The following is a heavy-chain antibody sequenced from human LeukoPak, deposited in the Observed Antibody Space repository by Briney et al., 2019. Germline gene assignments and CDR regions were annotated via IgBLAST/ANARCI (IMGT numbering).Heavy chain of an antibody. J-gene: IGHJ4*02. CDR1: GFTFSSYS. CDR3: ARVTVWSGYV. Sequence: GGSLRLSCAASGFTFSSYSMNWVRQAPGKGLEWVSYISSSSSTIYYADSVKGRFTISRDNAKNSLYLKMNSLRAEDTAVYYCARVTVWSGYVWGQGTLVTVSS. CDR2: ISSSSSTI. D-gene: IGHD3-3*01. V-gene: IGHV3-48*04.